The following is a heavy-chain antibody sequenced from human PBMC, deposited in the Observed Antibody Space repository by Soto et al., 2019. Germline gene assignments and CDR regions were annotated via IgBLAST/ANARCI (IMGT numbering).Heavy chain of an antibody. J-gene: IGHJ4*02. V-gene: IGHV3-15*01. D-gene: IGHD3-22*01. CDR1: GFTFSNAW. CDR3: TNPYYYDSSGYLFDY. CDR2: IKSKTDGGTT. Sequence: GESLKISCAASGFTFSNAWMSWVRQAPGKGLEWVGRIKSKTDGGTTDYAAPVKGRFTISRDDSKNTLYLQMNSLKTEDTAVYYCTNPYYYDSSGYLFDYWVQGTLVTVS.